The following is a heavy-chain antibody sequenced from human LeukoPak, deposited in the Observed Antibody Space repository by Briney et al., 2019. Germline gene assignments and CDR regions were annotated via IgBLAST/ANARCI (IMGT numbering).Heavy chain of an antibody. CDR1: GFTFSNYG. V-gene: IGHV3-48*01. CDR2: ISSGSSTI. CDR3: AKDREWLRPSGAFDI. Sequence: GGSLRLSCAASGFTFSNYGMNWVRQAPGKGLECVSYISSGSSTIYYADSVKGRFTISRDNSKNTLYLQMNSLRAEDTAVYYCAKDREWLRPSGAFDIWGQGTMVTVSS. J-gene: IGHJ3*02. D-gene: IGHD5-12*01.